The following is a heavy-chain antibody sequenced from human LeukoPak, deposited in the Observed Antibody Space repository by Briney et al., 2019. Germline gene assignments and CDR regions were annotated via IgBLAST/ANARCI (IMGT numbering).Heavy chain of an antibody. CDR3: ARESEGSSSCLGY. CDR2: IIPIFGTA. CDR1: GGTFSSYA. Sequence: SVKVSCKASGGTFSSYAISWVRQAPGQGLEWMGGIIPIFGTANYAQKFQGRVTITTDESTSTAYMELSSPRYEDTAVYYCARESEGSSSCLGYWGQGTLVTVSS. D-gene: IGHD2-2*01. V-gene: IGHV1-69*05. J-gene: IGHJ4*02.